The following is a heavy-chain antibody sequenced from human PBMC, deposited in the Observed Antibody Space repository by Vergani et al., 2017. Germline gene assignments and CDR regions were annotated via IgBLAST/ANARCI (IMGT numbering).Heavy chain of an antibody. D-gene: IGHD3-10*01. Sequence: QVQLVQSGAEVKKPGSSVKVSCKASGGTFSSYAISWVRQAPRQGLKWMGRIIPIFGTANYAQKFQGTVTITADESTSTSYMELSSLRSEDTAVYYCARDPDGDYYGWGSGDDWGQGTLVTVSS. CDR1: GGTFSSYA. CDR2: IIPIFGTA. V-gene: IGHV1-69*13. J-gene: IGHJ4*02. CDR3: ARDPDGDYYGWGSGDD.